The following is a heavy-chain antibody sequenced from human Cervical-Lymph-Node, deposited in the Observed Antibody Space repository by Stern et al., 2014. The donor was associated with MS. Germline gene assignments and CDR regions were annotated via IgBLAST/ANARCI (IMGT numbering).Heavy chain of an antibody. J-gene: IGHJ3*02. Sequence: VQLVESGAEVRKPGASVNVSCKTSGYTFTDNFMYWVRQAPGQGLEWMGRIKPKSGRTDYAERGQDRLTLYRATSISTVYMQLNRLTSDYTAVYYCARGPKFGAFDIWGQGTMVSVST. CDR3: ARGPKFGAFDI. CDR1: GYTFTDNF. CDR2: IKPKSGRT. D-gene: IGHD3-3*01. V-gene: IGHV1-2*06.